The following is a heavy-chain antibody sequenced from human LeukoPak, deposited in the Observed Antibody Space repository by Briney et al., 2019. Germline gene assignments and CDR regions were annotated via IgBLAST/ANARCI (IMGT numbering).Heavy chain of an antibody. J-gene: IGHJ4*02. D-gene: IGHD3-3*01. V-gene: IGHV3-33*01. CDR2: IWYDGSNK. Sequence: GGSLRLSCAASGFTFSSYGMHWVRQAPGKGLEWVAVIWYDGSNKYYADSVKGRFTISRDNSKNTLYLQMNSLRAEDTAVYYCARDYDFWSGYGRMDYWGQRTLVTVSS. CDR1: GFTFSSYG. CDR3: ARDYDFWSGYGRMDY.